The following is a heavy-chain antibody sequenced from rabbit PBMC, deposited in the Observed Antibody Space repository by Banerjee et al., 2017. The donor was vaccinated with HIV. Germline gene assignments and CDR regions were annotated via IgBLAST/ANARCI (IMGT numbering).Heavy chain of an antibody. CDR1: GFDFSSNA. J-gene: IGHJ6*01. D-gene: IGHD2-1*01. V-gene: IGHV1S47*01. CDR2: IYPNVGST. CDR3: ARGAGYADYGDTYYVMDL. Sequence: QQQLVESGGGLVQPEGSLTLTCKASGFDFSSNAMCWVRQAPGKGLEWIAYIYPNVGSTDYAIWVNGRFTISLDNAQNTVFLQMTSLTAADTATYFCARGAGYADYGDTYYVMDLWGPGTLVTVS.